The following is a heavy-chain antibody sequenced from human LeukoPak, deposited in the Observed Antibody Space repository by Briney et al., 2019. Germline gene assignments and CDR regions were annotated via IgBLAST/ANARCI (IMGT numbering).Heavy chain of an antibody. Sequence: PSETLSLTCAVYGGSFSGYYWSWIRQPPGKGLEWIGEINRSGSTNYNPSLKSRVTISVDTSKNQFSLKLSSVTAADTAVYYCARGLPYYYDSSGYYFYFDYWGQGTLVTVSS. V-gene: IGHV4-34*01. CDR3: ARGLPYYYDSSGYYFYFDY. CDR1: GGSFSGYY. J-gene: IGHJ4*02. D-gene: IGHD3-22*01. CDR2: INRSGST.